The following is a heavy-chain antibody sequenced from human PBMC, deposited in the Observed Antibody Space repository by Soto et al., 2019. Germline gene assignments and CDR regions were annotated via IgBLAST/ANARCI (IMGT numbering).Heavy chain of an antibody. CDR3: ARDSGEFGEAPPFSALYYYYGMDV. Sequence: GVSVKVSCKASGGTFSSYAISWVRQSPGQGLEWMGGIIPIFGTANYAQKFQGRVTITADESTSTAYMELSSLRSEDTAVYYCARDSGEFGEAPPFSALYYYYGMDVWGQGTTVTVSS. V-gene: IGHV1-69*13. J-gene: IGHJ6*02. CDR1: GGTFSSYA. D-gene: IGHD3-10*01. CDR2: IIPIFGTA.